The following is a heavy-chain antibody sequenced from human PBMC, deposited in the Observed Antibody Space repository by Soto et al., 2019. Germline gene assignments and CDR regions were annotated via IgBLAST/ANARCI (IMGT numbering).Heavy chain of an antibody. CDR2: ITGSGGVA. J-gene: IGHJ5*02. CDR3: AKSSGWYVNNWIEP. CDR1: GFTFSSYA. V-gene: IGHV3-23*01. D-gene: IGHD6-19*01. Sequence: PGGSLRLSCVPSGFTFSSYAMSCVRQAPGKGLEWVSSITGSGGVAYHADSVNGRFTISRDNAKNTLYLQMNSLRAEDTAIYYCAKSSGWYVNNWIEPWGQETMLTVSS.